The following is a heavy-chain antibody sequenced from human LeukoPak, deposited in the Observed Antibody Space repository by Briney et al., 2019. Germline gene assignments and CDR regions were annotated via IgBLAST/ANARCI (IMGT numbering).Heavy chain of an antibody. CDR2: IYDSGST. V-gene: IGHV4-59*08. CDR1: GGSISSYY. J-gene: IGHJ4*02. Sequence: SETLSLTCTVSGGSISSYYWSWIRQPPGKGLEWIGYIYDSGSTDYNPSLKSRVTTSVDTSKNQFSLKLSSVTAADTAVYYCARHMYSGRYYGTDYWGQGTLVTVSS. D-gene: IGHD1-26*01. CDR3: ARHMYSGRYYGTDY.